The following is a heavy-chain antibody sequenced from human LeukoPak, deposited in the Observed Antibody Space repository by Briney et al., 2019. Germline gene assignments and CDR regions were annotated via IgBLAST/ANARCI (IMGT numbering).Heavy chain of an antibody. J-gene: IGHJ4*02. CDR1: GGSISSGDYY. Sequence: NTSQTLSLTCTVSGGSISSGDYYWSWIRQPPGKGLEWNGYIYYSGSTYYNPSLKSRVTISVDTSKNQFSLKLSSVTAADTAVYYCARYAFVVVPAAHWSFDYWGQGTLVTVSS. D-gene: IGHD2-2*01. CDR3: ARYAFVVVPAAHWSFDY. V-gene: IGHV4-30-4*08. CDR2: IYYSGST.